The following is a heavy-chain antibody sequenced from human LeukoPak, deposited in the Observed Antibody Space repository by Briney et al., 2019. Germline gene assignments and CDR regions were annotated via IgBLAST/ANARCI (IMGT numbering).Heavy chain of an antibody. Sequence: ASVKVSCKASGYTFTSYGISWVRQAPGQGLEWMGWISAYNSNTNYAQKLQGRVTMTTDTSTSTAYMELRSLRPDDTDVYYCARDPLYGVLDYWGQGTLVTVSS. CDR2: ISAYNSNT. J-gene: IGHJ4*02. V-gene: IGHV1-18*01. D-gene: IGHD4-17*01. CDR1: GYTFTSYG. CDR3: ARDPLYGVLDY.